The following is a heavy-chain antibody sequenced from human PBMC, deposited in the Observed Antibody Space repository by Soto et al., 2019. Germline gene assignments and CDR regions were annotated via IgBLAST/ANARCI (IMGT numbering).Heavy chain of an antibody. CDR2: IIPIFGTA. J-gene: IGHJ6*02. Sequence: SVKVSCKASGGTFSSYAISWVRQAPGQGLEWMGGIIPIFGTANYAQKFQGRVTITADESTSTAYMELSSLRSEDTAVYYCARALAGSGATSRVYYYYYGMDVWGQGTTVTVSS. CDR3: ARALAGSGATSRVYYYYYGMDV. D-gene: IGHD1-26*01. V-gene: IGHV1-69*13. CDR1: GGTFSSYA.